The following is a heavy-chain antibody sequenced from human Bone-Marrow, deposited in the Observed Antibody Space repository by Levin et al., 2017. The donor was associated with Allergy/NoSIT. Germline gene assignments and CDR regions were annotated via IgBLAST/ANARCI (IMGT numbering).Heavy chain of an antibody. CDR1: GGSISSGNNH. CDR3: ATLIAGAGGRGS. CDR2: IYTAGST. V-gene: IGHV4-31*03. D-gene: IGHD3-16*02. Sequence: SETLSLTCSVSGGSISSGNNHWSWIRQHPGTGLEWIGYIYTAGSTYYNPSLSSRVAISLDTSRNQFSLNLDSVTAADTAVYYCATLIAGAGGRGSWGQGTLVTVSS. J-gene: IGHJ5*02.